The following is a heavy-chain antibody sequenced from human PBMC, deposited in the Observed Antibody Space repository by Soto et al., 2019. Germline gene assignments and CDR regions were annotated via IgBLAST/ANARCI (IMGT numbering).Heavy chain of an antibody. CDR3: ARESTSNWNDSFGYYYYYMDV. D-gene: IGHD1-20*01. V-gene: IGHV3-33*01. J-gene: IGHJ6*03. Sequence: GGSLRLSCAASGFTFSSYGMHWVRQAPGKGLEWVAVIWYDGSNKYYADSVKGRFTISRDNSKNTLYLQMNSLRAEDTAVYYCARESTSNWNDSFGYYYYYMDVWGKGTTVTVSS. CDR1: GFTFSSYG. CDR2: IWYDGSNK.